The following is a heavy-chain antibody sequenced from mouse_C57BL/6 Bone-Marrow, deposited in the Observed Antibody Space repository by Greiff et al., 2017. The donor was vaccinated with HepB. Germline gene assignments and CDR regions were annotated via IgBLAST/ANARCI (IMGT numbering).Heavy chain of an antibody. CDR2: ISYDGSN. CDR1: GYSITSGYY. J-gene: IGHJ2*01. CDR3: ATGEGNFDY. Sequence: EVKLEESGPGLVKPSQSLSLTCSVTGYSITSGYYWNWIRQFPGNKLEWMGYISYDGSNNYNPSLKNRISITRDTSKNQFFLKLNSVTTEDTATYYCATGEGNFDYWGQGTTLTVSS. V-gene: IGHV3-6*01.